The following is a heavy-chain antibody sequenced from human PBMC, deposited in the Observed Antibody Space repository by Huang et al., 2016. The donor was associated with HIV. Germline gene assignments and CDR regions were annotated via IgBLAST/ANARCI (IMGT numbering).Heavy chain of an antibody. Sequence: QVQLVQSGAEVKNPGASVRVSCKASGYTFTDSNIHWVRQAPGQGLEWMGWINPKGGGTIYAQRFQVRITMTRDTTISTVHMDLRRIQSDDTAVYFCARDWSFGSSTSPADWGQGTLVTVSS. J-gene: IGHJ4*02. CDR1: GYTFTDSN. D-gene: IGHD6-6*01. V-gene: IGHV1-2*02. CDR3: ARDWSFGSSTSPAD. CDR2: INPKGGGT.